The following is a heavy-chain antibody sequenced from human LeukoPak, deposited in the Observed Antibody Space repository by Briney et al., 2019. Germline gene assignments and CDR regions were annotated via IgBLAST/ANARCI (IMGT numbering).Heavy chain of an antibody. CDR1: GFTFSSYA. J-gene: IGHJ4*02. CDR3: AKTSAGIRGGYFDY. V-gene: IGHV3-23*01. D-gene: IGHD3-10*01. CDR2: ISGSGGST. Sequence: PGGSPRLSCAASGFTFSSYAMSWVRQAPGKGLEWVSAISGSGGSTYYADSVKGRFPISRDNCKNTLYLQMNSLRAEDTAVYYCAKTSAGIRGGYFDYWGQGTLVTVSS.